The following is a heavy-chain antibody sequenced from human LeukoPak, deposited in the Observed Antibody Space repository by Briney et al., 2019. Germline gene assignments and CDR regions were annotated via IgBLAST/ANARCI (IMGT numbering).Heavy chain of an antibody. CDR1: GFTFSSYS. CDR2: ISSSSSTI. CDR3: ARAGWDPRRAFDI. D-gene: IGHD1-26*01. J-gene: IGHJ3*02. Sequence: GGSLRLSCAASGFTFSSYSMNWVRQAPGKGLEWVSYISSSSSTIYYADSVKGRFTISRDNAKNSLYLQMNSLRAENTAVYYCARAGWDPRRAFDIWGQGTMVTVSS. V-gene: IGHV3-48*01.